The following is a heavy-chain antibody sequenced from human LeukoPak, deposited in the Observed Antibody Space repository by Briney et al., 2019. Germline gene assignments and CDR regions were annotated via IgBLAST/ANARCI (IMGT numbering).Heavy chain of an antibody. CDR1: GGTFSSYA. D-gene: IGHD3-22*01. CDR2: IIPIFGTA. V-gene: IGHV1-69*05. CDR3: ARGYYYDSSGYCNWFDP. J-gene: IGHJ5*02. Sequence: SVKISCNASGGTFSSYAISWGRQAPGQGLEWMGGIIPIFGTANYAQKFQGSVTSTTDESTSTAYMELSSLRSEDTAVYYCARGYYYDSSGYCNWFDPWGQGTLVTVSS.